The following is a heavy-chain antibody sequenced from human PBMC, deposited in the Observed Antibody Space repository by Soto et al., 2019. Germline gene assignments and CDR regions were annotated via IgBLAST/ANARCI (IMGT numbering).Heavy chain of an antibody. J-gene: IGHJ4*02. Sequence: GGSLRLSCAASGFTFSSYAMSWVRQAPGKGLEWVSAISGSGGSTYYADSVKGRFTISRDNSKNTLYLQMNSLRAEDTAVYYCAKDGRVSWKSGSYFDYWGQGTLVTVSS. CDR2: ISGSGGST. CDR1: GFTFSSYA. V-gene: IGHV3-23*01. CDR3: AKDGRVSWKSGSYFDY. D-gene: IGHD1-1*01.